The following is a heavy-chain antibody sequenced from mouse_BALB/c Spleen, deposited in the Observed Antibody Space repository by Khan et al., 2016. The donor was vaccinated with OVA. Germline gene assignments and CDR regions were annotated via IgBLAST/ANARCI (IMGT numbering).Heavy chain of an antibody. J-gene: IGHJ2*01. V-gene: IGHV5-6-5*01. CDR2: ISSGGST. D-gene: IGHD2-12*01. Sequence: EVELVESGGGSVKPGGSLKLSCAVSGFTFSSYVMSWIRQTPEKRLEWVASISSGGSTYYPDSVKGRFTIFRDNARNVVYLQMSSLRSEDMAMYYCAREAYRYDEYYFDYWGQGTTLTVAS. CDR3: AREAYRYDEYYFDY. CDR1: GFTFSSYV.